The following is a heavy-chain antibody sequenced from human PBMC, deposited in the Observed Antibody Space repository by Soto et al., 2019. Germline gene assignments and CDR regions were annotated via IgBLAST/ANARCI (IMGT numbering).Heavy chain of an antibody. V-gene: IGHV4-4*02. CDR1: GGSINNGYW. D-gene: IGHD6-19*01. CDR3: AYSSGWWRLDV. Sequence: QVHLQESGPGLVKPSGTLSLTCGVSGGSINNGYWWTWVRQPPGKGLEWIGEKHHSGSTNYNLSLKIRFSISLDKSKNQFSLILSSVTAADTAVYYCAYSSGWWRLDVWGQGTTVTVSS. CDR2: KHHSGST. J-gene: IGHJ6*02.